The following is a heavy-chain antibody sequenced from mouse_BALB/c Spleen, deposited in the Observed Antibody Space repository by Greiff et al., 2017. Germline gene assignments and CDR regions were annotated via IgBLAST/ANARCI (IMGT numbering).Heavy chain of an antibody. CDR1: GYTFTDYA. Sequence: QVQLKQSGAELVRPGVSVKISCKGSGYTFTDYAMHWVKQSHAKSLEWIGVISTYYGDASYNQKFKGKATMTVDKSSSTAYMELARLTSEDSAIYYCARPGVNWEGDWYFDVWGAGTTVTVS. D-gene: IGHD4-1*01. CDR3: ARPGVNWEGDWYFDV. V-gene: IGHV1S137*01. J-gene: IGHJ1*01. CDR2: ISTYYGDA.